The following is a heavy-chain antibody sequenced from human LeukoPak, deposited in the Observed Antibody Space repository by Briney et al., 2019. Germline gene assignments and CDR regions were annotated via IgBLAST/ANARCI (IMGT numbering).Heavy chain of an antibody. D-gene: IGHD6-13*01. J-gene: IGHJ6*03. Sequence: SETLSLTCTVSGGSISSHYWSWIRQPPGKGLEWNGYIYYSGSTNYNPSLKSRVTISVDTSKNQFSLKLSSVTAADTAVYYCARYSSSPGRYYYYYMDVWGKGTTVTVSS. CDR1: GGSISSHY. CDR3: ARYSSSPGRYYYYYMDV. CDR2: IYYSGST. V-gene: IGHV4-59*11.